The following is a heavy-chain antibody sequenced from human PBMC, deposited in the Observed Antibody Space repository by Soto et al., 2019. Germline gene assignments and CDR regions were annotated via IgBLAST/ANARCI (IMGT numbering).Heavy chain of an antibody. D-gene: IGHD6-13*01. CDR2: TYYRSRWYS. CDR3: ARLIGNSWLDY. CDR1: GDSVSSNSVV. J-gene: IGHJ4*02. Sequence: QVQLQQSGPGLVKPSQTLSLTCAISGDSVSSNSVVWNWIRQSPSGGLGWLGRTYYRSRWYSEYAVYVQSRITVNGDRSKNQVALQLVSVRPDDTAVYCWARLIGNSWLDYWGQGTRVTVSS. V-gene: IGHV6-1*01.